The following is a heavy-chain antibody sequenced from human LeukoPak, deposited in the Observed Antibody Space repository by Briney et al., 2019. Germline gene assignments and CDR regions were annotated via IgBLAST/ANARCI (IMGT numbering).Heavy chain of an antibody. J-gene: IGHJ4*02. D-gene: IGHD6-13*01. CDR3: ARVSSSWYFFDY. CDR1: GFTFSDHY. Sequence: GGSLRLSCAASGFTFSDHYMDWVRQAPGGGLEWVGRTRNKAKSYTAEYAASVKGRFTVSRDDSKNSLYLQMNSLKTEDTAVYYCARVSSSWYFFDYWGQGTLVTVSS. V-gene: IGHV3-72*01. CDR2: TRNKAKSYTA.